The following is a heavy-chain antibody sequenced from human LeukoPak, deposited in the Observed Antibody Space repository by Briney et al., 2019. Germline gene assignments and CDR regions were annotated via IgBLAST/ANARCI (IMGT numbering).Heavy chain of an antibody. CDR2: ISAYNGNT. D-gene: IGHD2-21*02. J-gene: IGHJ3*02. CDR1: GYTFTNYG. Sequence: ASMKVSCKAFGYTFTNYGVSWVRQAPGQGLEWMGWISAYNGNTNYAQNIQGRVTMTTDTSTSTAYLELRSLRSGDTAVYYCARGAYCGGDCSSSDAFDIWGQGTTLSVSS. V-gene: IGHV1-18*01. CDR3: ARGAYCGGDCSSSDAFDI.